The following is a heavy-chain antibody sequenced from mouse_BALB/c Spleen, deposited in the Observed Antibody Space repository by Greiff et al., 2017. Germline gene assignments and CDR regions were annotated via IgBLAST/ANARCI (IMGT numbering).Heavy chain of an antibody. CDR2: IDPANGNT. CDR3: ALYYYGSSYMFAY. CDR1: GFNIKDTY. V-gene: IGHV14-3*02. J-gene: IGHJ3*01. D-gene: IGHD1-1*01. Sequence: EVKLMESGAELVKPGASVKLSCTASGFNIKDTYMHWVKQRPEQGLEWIGRIDPANGNTKYDPKFQGKATITADTSSNTAYLQLSSLTSEDTAVYYCALYYYGSSYMFAYWGQGTLVTVSA.